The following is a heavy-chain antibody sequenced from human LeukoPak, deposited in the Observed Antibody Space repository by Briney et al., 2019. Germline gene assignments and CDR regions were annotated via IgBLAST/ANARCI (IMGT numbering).Heavy chain of an antibody. CDR1: GFIVTGDH. Sequence: GGSLRLSCAASGFIVTGDHMIWVRQAPGKGLEWVSIIYSNGATYYADSVKGRFTISRDNSKNTLYLQMNSLRAEDTAVYYCAKDQAAAAGYFGYWGQGTLVTVSS. V-gene: IGHV3-66*01. CDR3: AKDQAAAAGYFGY. CDR2: IYSNGAT. D-gene: IGHD6-13*01. J-gene: IGHJ4*02.